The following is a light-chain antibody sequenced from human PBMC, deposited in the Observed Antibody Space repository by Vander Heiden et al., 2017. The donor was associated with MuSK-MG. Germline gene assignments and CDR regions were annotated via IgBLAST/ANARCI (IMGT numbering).Light chain of an antibody. V-gene: IGKV1-39*01. CDR3: QQSYSIPLT. J-gene: IGKJ4*02. CDR2: AAA. CDR1: QSISSY. Sequence: DINMPQSLSYLSASVGDIVTITCRSSQSISSYLKWYQQKPGKAPNLLINAAASLQSGVPSRCSGSGSGTDFTLTISSLQPEDFATYYCQQSYSIPLTFGGGTKVEIK.